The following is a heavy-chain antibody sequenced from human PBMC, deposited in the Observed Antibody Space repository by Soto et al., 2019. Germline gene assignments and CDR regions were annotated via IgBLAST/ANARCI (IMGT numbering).Heavy chain of an antibody. Sequence: PSETLSLTCTVSGGSISSYYWSWIRQPPGKGLEWIGSIYYSGSTYYNPSLKSRVTISVDTSKNQFSLKLSSVTAADTAVYYCARRYGDYFDFWGQGTLVTVSS. CDR3: ARRYGDYFDF. CDR1: GGSISSYY. CDR2: IYYSGST. J-gene: IGHJ4*02. D-gene: IGHD4-17*01. V-gene: IGHV4-59*08.